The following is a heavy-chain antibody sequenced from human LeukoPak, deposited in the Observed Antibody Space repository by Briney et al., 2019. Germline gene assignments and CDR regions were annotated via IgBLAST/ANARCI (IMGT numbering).Heavy chain of an antibody. Sequence: GGSLRLSCAASGFTFSSYSMNWVRQAPGKGLEWVSSISSSSSYIYYADSVKGRFTISRDNAKNSLYLQMNSLRAEDTAVYYCARVAYDFWSGYDYWGQGTLVTVSS. D-gene: IGHD3-3*01. CDR3: ARVAYDFWSGYDY. J-gene: IGHJ4*02. V-gene: IGHV3-21*01. CDR2: ISSSSSYI. CDR1: GFTFSSYS.